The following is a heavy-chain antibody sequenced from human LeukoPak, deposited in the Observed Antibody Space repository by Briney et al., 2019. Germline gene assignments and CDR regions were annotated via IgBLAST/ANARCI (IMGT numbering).Heavy chain of an antibody. CDR1: GYTFTSYG. D-gene: IGHD3-22*01. CDR2: ISAYNGNT. V-gene: IGHV1-18*01. Sequence: GASVKVSCKASGYTFTSYGISWVRQAPGQGLEWMGWISAYNGNTNYAQKLQGRVTMTTDTSTSTAYMELRSLRSDDPAVYYCARDPKNYYDSSGYEFQHWGQGTLVTVSS. CDR3: ARDPKNYYDSSGYEFQH. J-gene: IGHJ1*01.